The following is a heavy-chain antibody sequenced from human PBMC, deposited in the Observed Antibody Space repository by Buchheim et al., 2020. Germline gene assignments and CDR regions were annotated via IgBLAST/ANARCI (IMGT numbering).Heavy chain of an antibody. V-gene: IGHV3-30*04. CDR1: GFTFSSYA. CDR2: ISYDGSNK. Sequence: QVQLVESGGGVVQPGRSLRLSCAASGFTFSSYAMHWVRQAPGKGLEWVAVISYDGSNKYYADSVKGRFTISRDNSKKTLYLQMNSLRAEDTAVYYCARDLDCSGGSCPREYYYGMDVWGQGTT. CDR3: ARDLDCSGGSCPREYYYGMDV. D-gene: IGHD2-15*01. J-gene: IGHJ6*02.